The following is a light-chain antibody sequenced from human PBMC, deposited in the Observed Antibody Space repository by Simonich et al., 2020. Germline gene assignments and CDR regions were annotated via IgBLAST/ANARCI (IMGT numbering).Light chain of an antibody. Sequence: QSALTQPASVSGSPGQSITISCTGTSSDVGGYNYVSWYQQHPGKAPQLMIYDVSNRPSGGSNRFSGTKTGNTASLTISGLQAEDEADYYCSSYTSSSTWVFGGGTKLTVL. CDR3: SSYTSSSTWV. CDR2: DVS. V-gene: IGLV2-14*03. CDR1: SSDVGGYNY. J-gene: IGLJ3*02.